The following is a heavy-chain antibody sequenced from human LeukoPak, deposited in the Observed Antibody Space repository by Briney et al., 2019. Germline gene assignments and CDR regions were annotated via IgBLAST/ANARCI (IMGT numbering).Heavy chain of an antibody. Sequence: SETLSLTCTVSGGSISSSYWSWIRQPPGKGLEWIGYIYYSGTTSYNPSLESRVTISVDTSKNQFSLKLTSVTAADTAVYYCARLSVSYFDYWGQGTLVTVSS. V-gene: IGHV4-59*12. CDR3: ARLSVSYFDY. D-gene: IGHD1-26*01. J-gene: IGHJ4*02. CDR2: IYYSGTT. CDR1: GGSISSSY.